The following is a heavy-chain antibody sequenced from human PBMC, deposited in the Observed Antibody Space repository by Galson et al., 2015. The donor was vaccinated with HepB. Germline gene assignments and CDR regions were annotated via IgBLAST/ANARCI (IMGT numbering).Heavy chain of an antibody. V-gene: IGHV1-2*06. D-gene: IGHD3-3*01. J-gene: IGHJ4*02. CDR3: ARDLRPTNFGVFTLDY. Sequence: SVKVSCKGPGFTFIGYHIHWVRQAPGQGLEWLGRTNPNGGAKTYAQKFQGRVTLTRTTSSKTAYMQLTSFKPDDSAVYYCARDLRPTNFGVFTLDYWGQGSLVTVSS. CDR2: TNPNGGAK. CDR1: GFTFIGYH.